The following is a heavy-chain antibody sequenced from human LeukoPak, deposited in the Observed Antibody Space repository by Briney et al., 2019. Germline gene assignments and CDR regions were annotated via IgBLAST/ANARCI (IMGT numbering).Heavy chain of an antibody. Sequence: SETLSLTCTVSGGSISSYYWSWIRQPPGKGLEWIGYIYSSGSNNHNPSLKSRVTISVDTSKNQFSLKLSSVTAADTAVYYCARERITMVRGVSHDAFDIWGQGTMVTVSS. D-gene: IGHD3-10*01. CDR1: GGSISSYY. J-gene: IGHJ3*02. CDR3: ARERITMVRGVSHDAFDI. V-gene: IGHV4-59*01. CDR2: IYSSGSN.